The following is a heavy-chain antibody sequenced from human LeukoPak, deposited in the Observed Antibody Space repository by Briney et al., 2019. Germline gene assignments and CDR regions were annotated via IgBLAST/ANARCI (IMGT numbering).Heavy chain of an antibody. CDR1: GGSISSSSYY. CDR3: ARSPNSGYDPFDY. V-gene: IGHV4-39*01. D-gene: IGHD5-12*01. J-gene: IGHJ4*02. CDR2: IYYSGST. Sequence: KPSETLSLTCTVSGGSISSSSYYWGWIRQPPGKGLEWIGSIYYSGSTYYNPSLKSRVTISVDTSKNQFSLKLSSVTAADTVVYYCARSPNSGYDPFDYWGQGTLVTVSS.